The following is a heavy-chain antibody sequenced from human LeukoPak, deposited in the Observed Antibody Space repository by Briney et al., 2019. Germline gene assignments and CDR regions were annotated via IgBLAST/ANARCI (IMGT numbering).Heavy chain of an antibody. CDR3: ARDTSAGVDP. D-gene: IGHD3-10*01. CDR1: GYTFSTYG. J-gene: IGHJ5*02. Sequence: ASVKVSCKASGYTFSTYGITWVRQAPGQGLEWMGWVSGYNGDTNYAQRLQGRVTMTTDTSTSTAYMELRSLRSDDTAVYFCARDTSAGVDPWGQGTLVTVSS. CDR2: VSGYNGDT. V-gene: IGHV1-18*01.